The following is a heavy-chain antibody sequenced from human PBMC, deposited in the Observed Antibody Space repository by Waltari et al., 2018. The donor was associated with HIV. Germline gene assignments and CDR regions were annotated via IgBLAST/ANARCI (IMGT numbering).Heavy chain of an antibody. CDR1: GFTFTTYA. CDR2: VRYDGSNK. CDR3: ARDPSPPILYDILTGYYFDY. Sequence: AASGFTFTTYAMHWVRQAPGKGLEWVAFVRYDGSNKYYVDSVKGRFTISRDNSKNTLYLQMNSLRADDTAVYYCARDPSPPILYDILTGYYFDYWGQGTLVTVSS. V-gene: IGHV3-30*02. D-gene: IGHD3-9*01. J-gene: IGHJ4*02.